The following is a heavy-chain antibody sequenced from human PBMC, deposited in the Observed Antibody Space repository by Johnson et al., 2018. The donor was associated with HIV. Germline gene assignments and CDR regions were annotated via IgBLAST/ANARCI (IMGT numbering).Heavy chain of an antibody. CDR1: GFIFDEYD. J-gene: IGHJ3*02. Sequence: VQLVESGGGVARPGGSLRLSCEGSGFIFDEYDMSWVRQTPGKGLEWVSGITWNGGITGYADSVKGRFTISRDNAKNSLYLQMNSLRAEDTALYYCARVVGYKYGSAGDNDAFDIWGQGTMVTVSS. CDR3: ARVVGYKYGSAGDNDAFDI. CDR2: ITWNGGIT. D-gene: IGHD5-18*01. V-gene: IGHV3-20*04.